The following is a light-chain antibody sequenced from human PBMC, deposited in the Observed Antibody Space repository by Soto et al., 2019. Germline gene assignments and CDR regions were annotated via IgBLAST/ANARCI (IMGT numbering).Light chain of an antibody. Sequence: SYELTQPPSVSVAPGQTARITCGGNSIGRKSVHWYQQRPGQAPVLVVYDDSDRPSGIPERFSGSNSGSTATLTISRVEAGDEADYYCQVWDSGSDRQCVFGAGTKLTVL. J-gene: IGLJ1*01. V-gene: IGLV3-21*02. CDR2: DDS. CDR3: QVWDSGSDRQCV. CDR1: SIGRKS.